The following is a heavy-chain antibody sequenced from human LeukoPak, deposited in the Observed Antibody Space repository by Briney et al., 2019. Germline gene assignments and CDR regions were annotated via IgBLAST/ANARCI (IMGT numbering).Heavy chain of an antibody. CDR3: AKGISSLYFRTYFDP. CDR2: ISWSSGSI. J-gene: IGHJ5*02. D-gene: IGHD2-2*01. V-gene: IGHV3-9*01. CDR1: GFSFDNYA. Sequence: GRSLRLSCAASGFSFDNYAMQWVRQVPGKGLEWVASISWSSGSIDYADSVKGRFTISRDNANNSLFLQMNSLRPEDTALYYCAKGISSLYFRTYFDPWGQGTLVTVSS.